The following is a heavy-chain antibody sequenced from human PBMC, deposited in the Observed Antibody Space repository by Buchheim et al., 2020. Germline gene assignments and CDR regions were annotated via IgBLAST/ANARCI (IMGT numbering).Heavy chain of an antibody. CDR3: ARETGSLIDH. Sequence: EVQLLESGGGLVQPGGSLRLSCAASGFTFSSYAMNWVRQAPGKGLEWVSVISGSGDIIYYADPVKGRFTISRDNSQNALYLQMNSLRAEDTATYYCARETGSLIDHWGQGTL. CDR2: ISGSGDII. V-gene: IGHV3-23*01. J-gene: IGHJ4*02. CDR1: GFTFSSYA. D-gene: IGHD1-26*01.